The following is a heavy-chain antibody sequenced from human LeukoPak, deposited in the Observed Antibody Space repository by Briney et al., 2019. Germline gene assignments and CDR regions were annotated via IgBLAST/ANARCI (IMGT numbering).Heavy chain of an antibody. CDR2: INHSGST. CDR1: GGSFSGYY. V-gene: IGHV4-34*01. D-gene: IGHD5-18*01. Sequence: SETLSLTCAVYGGSFSGYYWSWIRQPPGKGLEWIGEINHSGSTNYNPSLKSRVTISVDTSKNQFSLKLSSVTAADTAVYYRAGHTAMENYYYYGMDVWGQGTTVTVSS. CDR3: AGHTAMENYYYYGMDV. J-gene: IGHJ6*02.